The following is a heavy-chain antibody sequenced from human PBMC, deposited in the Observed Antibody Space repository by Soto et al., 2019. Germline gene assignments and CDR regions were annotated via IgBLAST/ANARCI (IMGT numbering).Heavy chain of an antibody. D-gene: IGHD6-13*01. Sequence: SETLSLTCTVSGGSVSSGTHYWTWIRQPPGGGLEWIAYIYYTGTTSYNPSLQSRVTMSVDTSKNQFSLKLKSVTAADTAVYFCAKWSSRWNAFDTWGQGTLLTISS. CDR3: AKWSSRWNAFDT. J-gene: IGHJ4*02. CDR2: IYYTGTT. CDR1: GGSVSSGTHY. V-gene: IGHV4-61*01.